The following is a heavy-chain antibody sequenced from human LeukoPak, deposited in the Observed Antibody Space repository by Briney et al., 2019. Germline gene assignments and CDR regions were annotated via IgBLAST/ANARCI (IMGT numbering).Heavy chain of an antibody. V-gene: IGHV4-34*01. CDR3: ARDGLLWFGERRFDP. CDR1: GGSFSGYY. J-gene: IGHJ5*02. D-gene: IGHD3-10*01. CDR2: INHSGSI. Sequence: SETLSLTCAVYGGSFSGYYWSWIRQPPGKGLEWIGEINHSGSINYNPSLKSRVTISVDTSKNQFSLKLSSVTAADTAVYYCARDGLLWFGERRFDPWGQGTLVTVSS.